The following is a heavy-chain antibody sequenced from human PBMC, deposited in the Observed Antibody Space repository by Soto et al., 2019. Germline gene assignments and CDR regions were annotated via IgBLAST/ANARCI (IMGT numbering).Heavy chain of an antibody. Sequence: QITLKESGPTLVKPTQTLTLTCTFSGFSLTTSGVGVGWIRQPPGKALEWLAFIYWDDDKRYGPSLKTRLTIXXXTXXNQVVLTMTNVDPVDPATYYRTHRRLGSPSGAMDVWGQGTTVTVSS. J-gene: IGHJ6*02. CDR3: THRRLGSPSGAMDV. CDR1: GFSLTTSGVG. D-gene: IGHD1-26*01. CDR2: IYWDDDK. V-gene: IGHV2-5*05.